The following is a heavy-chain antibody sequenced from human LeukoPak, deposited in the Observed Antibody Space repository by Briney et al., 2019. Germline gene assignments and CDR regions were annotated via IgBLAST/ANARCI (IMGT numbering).Heavy chain of an antibody. Sequence: GGSLRLSCAASGFTFSSYAMSWVRQAPGKGLEWVSAIRGSGDRTHYADSVKGRFTISRDNSKNTAYLQMNSLKTEDTAVYYCTRPIRGYYGSGSYYNDLGDYYYMDVWGKGTTVTVSS. CDR1: GFTFSSYA. V-gene: IGHV3-23*01. CDR2: IRGSGDRT. CDR3: TRPIRGYYGSGSYYNDLGDYYYMDV. J-gene: IGHJ6*03. D-gene: IGHD3-10*01.